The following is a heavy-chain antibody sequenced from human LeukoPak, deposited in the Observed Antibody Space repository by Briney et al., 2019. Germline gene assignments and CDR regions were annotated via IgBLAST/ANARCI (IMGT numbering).Heavy chain of an antibody. V-gene: IGHV3-9*03. CDR1: GFTFDDYA. D-gene: IGHD1-26*01. CDR3: AKAPSGSYYYYAFDI. Sequence: GGSLRLSCAASGFTFDDYAMHWVRQAPGKGLEWVSGISWNSGSIDYADSVKGRFTISRDNAKNSLYLQMNSLRAEDMALYYCAKAPSGSYYYYAFDIWGQGTMVTVSS. J-gene: IGHJ3*02. CDR2: ISWNSGSI.